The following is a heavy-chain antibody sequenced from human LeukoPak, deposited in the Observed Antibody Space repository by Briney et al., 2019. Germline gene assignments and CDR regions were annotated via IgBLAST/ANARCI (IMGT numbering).Heavy chain of an antibody. Sequence: RGESLKISCKGSGYSFTSYWIGWVRQMPGKGLEWMGIIYPGDSDTRYSPSFQGQVTISADKSISTAYLQWSSLKASDTAMYYCARSTEWEQLGGDWFDPWGQGTLVTVSS. J-gene: IGHJ5*02. CDR3: ARSTEWEQLGGDWFDP. CDR2: IYPGDSDT. D-gene: IGHD1-26*01. CDR1: GYSFTSYW. V-gene: IGHV5-51*01.